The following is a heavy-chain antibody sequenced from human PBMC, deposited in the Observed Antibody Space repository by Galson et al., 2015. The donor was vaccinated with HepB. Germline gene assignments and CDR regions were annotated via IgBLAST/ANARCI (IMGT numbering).Heavy chain of an antibody. D-gene: IGHD3-16*01. J-gene: IGHJ4*02. CDR2: IYWNDDK. CDR1: GFPLTTSGVG. Sequence: PALVKPTQTLTLTCTFSGFPLTTSGVGVGWIRQPPGKAPEWLALIYWNDDKRYSPSLKSRLTITKDTSKNQVVLTLTNMDPVDTATYYCAHFNVVIGWGYWGQGTLVTVSS. V-gene: IGHV2-5*01. CDR3: AHFNVVIGWGY.